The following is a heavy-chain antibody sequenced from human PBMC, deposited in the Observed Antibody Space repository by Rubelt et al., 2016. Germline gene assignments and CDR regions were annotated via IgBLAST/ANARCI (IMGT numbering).Heavy chain of an antibody. D-gene: IGHD3-22*01. V-gene: IGHV3-30*03. CDR3: ARDLKSGYSDY. Sequence: EFGGGVVQPGRSLRLSCAASGFTFSSYGMHWVRQAPGKGLEWVAVISYDGSNKYYADSVKGRFTISRDNSKNTLYLQMNSLRAEDTAVYYCARDLKSGYSDYWGQGILVTVSS. CDR2: ISYDGSNK. CDR1: GFTFSSYG. J-gene: IGHJ4*02.